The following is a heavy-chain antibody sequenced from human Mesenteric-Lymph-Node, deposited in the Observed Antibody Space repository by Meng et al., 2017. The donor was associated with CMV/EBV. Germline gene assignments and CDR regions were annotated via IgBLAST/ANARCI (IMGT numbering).Heavy chain of an antibody. D-gene: IGHD1-26*01. Sequence: FAASGFTFDDYGISWVRQAPGKGLGWVCGVNWNGGDTACGDSVKGRFTISRDNAKNSVYLQMDSLRGEDTALYFCARDSGVKFAYFDYWGQGALVTVSS. V-gene: IGHV3-20*03. CDR2: VNWNGGDT. CDR1: GFTFDDYG. J-gene: IGHJ4*02. CDR3: ARDSGVKFAYFDY.